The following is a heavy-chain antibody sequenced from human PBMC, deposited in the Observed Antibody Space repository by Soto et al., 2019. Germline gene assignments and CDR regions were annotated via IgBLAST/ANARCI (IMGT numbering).Heavy chain of an antibody. CDR3: ARDQRAGAAESSRGDFDY. Sequence: ASVKVSCKASGYSFTSYGISWVRQAPGQGLEWMGWVSGYNVDTIYVQKFQGRVTMTTDTSTSTAHMELRSLTYDDTAVYYCARDQRAGAAESSRGDFDYWGQGTQVTVSS. J-gene: IGHJ4*02. V-gene: IGHV1-18*01. D-gene: IGHD3-22*01. CDR2: VSGYNVDT. CDR1: GYSFTSYG.